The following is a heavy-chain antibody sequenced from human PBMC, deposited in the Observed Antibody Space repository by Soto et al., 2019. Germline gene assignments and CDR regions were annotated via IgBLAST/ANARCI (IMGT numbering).Heavy chain of an antibody. J-gene: IGHJ4*02. V-gene: IGHV4-39*01. D-gene: IGHD3-22*01. CDR3: SRTDTYYYDSSGYYFDY. CDR2: IYYSGSN. Sequence: SETLSLTCTVSGGSISSSSYYWGWIRQPPGKGLEWIGSIYYSGSNYYNPSLKSRVTISVDTTNNQFSLKLSSVTAADTAVYYCSRTDTYYYDSSGYYFDYWGQGTLVTVSS. CDR1: GGSISSSSYY.